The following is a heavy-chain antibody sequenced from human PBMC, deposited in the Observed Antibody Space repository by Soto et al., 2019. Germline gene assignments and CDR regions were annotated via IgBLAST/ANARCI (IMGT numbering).Heavy chain of an antibody. CDR3: ARGRAAGDFGNWIDP. CDR2: MNPKNGNT. Sequence: QVPLVQSGAEVKKPGASVKVSCKASGYTFTSYDINWVRQATGQGLEWMGWMNPKNGNTGYAQKFQRRSTMTRDTSIRTVYMELSSVTFEDTAVYYCARGRAAGDFGNWIDPWGQGTQVTVSS. CDR1: GYTFTSYD. V-gene: IGHV1-8*01. D-gene: IGHD4-17*01. J-gene: IGHJ5*02.